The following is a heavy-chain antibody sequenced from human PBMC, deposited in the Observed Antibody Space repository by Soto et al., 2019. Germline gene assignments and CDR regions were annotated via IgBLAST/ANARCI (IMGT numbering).Heavy chain of an antibody. D-gene: IGHD2-15*01. CDR1: GFTFSSYG. CDR2: IWYDGSNK. Sequence: GGSLRLSCAASGFTFSSYGMHWVRQAPGKGLEWVAVIWYDGSNKYYADSVKGRFTISRDNSKNTLYLQMNSLRAEDTAVYYCARDFGYCSGGSCRGPFDYWGQGTLVTVSS. V-gene: IGHV3-33*01. J-gene: IGHJ4*02. CDR3: ARDFGYCSGGSCRGPFDY.